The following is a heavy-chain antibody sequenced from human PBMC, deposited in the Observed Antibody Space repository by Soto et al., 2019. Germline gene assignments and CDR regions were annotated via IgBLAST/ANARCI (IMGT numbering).Heavy chain of an antibody. Sequence: SETLSLTCAVYGGSFSDYYWSWIRQPPGKGLEWIGNIYYSENTYYNPSLKSRVTISVDTSKNQFSLRLTSVTAADTAVYYCATHPPYGPLDHWGQGTRVTVSS. J-gene: IGHJ4*02. V-gene: IGHV4-34*01. D-gene: IGHD4-17*01. CDR2: IYYSENT. CDR1: GGSFSDYY. CDR3: ATHPPYGPLDH.